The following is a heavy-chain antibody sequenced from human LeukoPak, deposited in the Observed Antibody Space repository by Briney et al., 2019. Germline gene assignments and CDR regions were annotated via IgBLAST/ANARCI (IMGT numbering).Heavy chain of an antibody. J-gene: IGHJ5*02. CDR3: ARKIGNSTPFNWFDP. V-gene: IGHV4-39*07. CDR1: GGSISSTSYF. CDR2: IYSSGST. D-gene: IGHD1-26*01. Sequence: SETLSLTCTVSGGSISSTSYFWGWIRQPPGKGLEWIGSIYSSGSTYYSPSLKSRVSISVDTSKNQCSLKVSSVTAADTAVYYCARKIGNSTPFNWFDPWGQGTLVTVSS.